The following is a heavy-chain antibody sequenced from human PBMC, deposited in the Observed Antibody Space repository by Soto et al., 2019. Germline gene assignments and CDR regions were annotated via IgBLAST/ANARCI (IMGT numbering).Heavy chain of an antibody. CDR2: INSVSGGA. CDR3: ARGGSYYAH. Sequence: QVQLVQSGAEVKQPGASVRVSCKASGDTHTIYFIHWLRQAPGQGLEWMGWINSVSGGANYAPRFQGGVAMTRDRSSATAFMELSRLRSDDTAVYYCARGGSYYAHWGQGTLVTVSS. J-gene: IGHJ4*02. V-gene: IGHV1-2*02. D-gene: IGHD1-26*01. CDR1: GDTHTIYF.